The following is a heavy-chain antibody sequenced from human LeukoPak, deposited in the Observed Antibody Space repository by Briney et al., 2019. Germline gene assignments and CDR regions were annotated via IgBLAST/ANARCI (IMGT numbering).Heavy chain of an antibody. CDR2: IYPGDSDT. V-gene: IGHV5-51*01. CDR3: ARHGSGGAYCGGDCYSWYFDL. Sequence: GESLKISCKGSGYSFTSYWIGWVRQVPGKGLEWMGIIYPGDSDTRYSPSFQGQVTISADKSISTAYLQWSSLKASDTAMYYCARHGSGGAYCGGDCYSWYFDLWGRGTLVTVSS. CDR1: GYSFTSYW. D-gene: IGHD2-21*02. J-gene: IGHJ2*01.